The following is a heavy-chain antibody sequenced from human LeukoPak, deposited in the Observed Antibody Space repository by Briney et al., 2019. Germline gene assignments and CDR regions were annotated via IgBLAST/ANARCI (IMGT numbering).Heavy chain of an antibody. J-gene: IGHJ6*03. Sequence: PSQTLSLTCTASGGTISSRSYYWSWIRQPAGQGLEWIRRIYTSGSTNYNPSLKSRVTISVDTSKNQFSLKLSSVPAADTAVYYCARDTPNYYYYMDVWGKGTTVTVSS. CDR1: GGTISSRSYY. V-gene: IGHV4-61*02. CDR3: ARDTPNYYYYMDV. CDR2: IYTSGST.